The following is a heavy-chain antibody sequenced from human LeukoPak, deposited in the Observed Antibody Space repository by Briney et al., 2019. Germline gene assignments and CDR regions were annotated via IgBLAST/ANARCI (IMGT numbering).Heavy chain of an antibody. CDR1: GGSSSGYY. CDR3: ARGPTRYGGNSRRPYYFDY. Sequence: SETLSLTCAVYGGSSSGYYWSWIRQPPGKGLEWIGEINHSGSTNYNPSLKSRVTISVDTSKNQFSLKLSSVTAADTAVYYCARGPTRYGGNSRRPYYFDYWGQGTLVTVSS. J-gene: IGHJ4*02. V-gene: IGHV4-34*01. D-gene: IGHD4-23*01. CDR2: INHSGST.